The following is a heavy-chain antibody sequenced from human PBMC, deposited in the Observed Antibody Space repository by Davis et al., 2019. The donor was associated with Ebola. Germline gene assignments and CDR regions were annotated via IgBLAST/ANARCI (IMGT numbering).Heavy chain of an antibody. J-gene: IGHJ6*04. V-gene: IGHV3-30*18. D-gene: IGHD3-3*01. CDR3: AKSGLSFGVVKYHYGMDV. CDR2: ISYDGSNK. CDR1: GFTFSSYG. Sequence: GESLKISCAASGFTFSSYGMHWVRQAPGKGLEWVAVISYDGSNKYYADCVKGRFTISRDNSKNTLYLQMNSLRAEDTAVYYCAKSGLSFGVVKYHYGMDVWGKGTTVTVSP.